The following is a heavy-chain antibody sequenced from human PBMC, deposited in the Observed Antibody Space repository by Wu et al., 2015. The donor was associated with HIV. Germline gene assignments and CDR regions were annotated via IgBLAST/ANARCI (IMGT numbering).Heavy chain of an antibody. CDR2: SIPRFGAA. CDR3: ARDGTFYMMPVVIVLIL. J-gene: IGHJ3*01. CDR1: GGTFGTHA. V-gene: IGHV1-69*13. D-gene: IGHD3-22*01. Sequence: QVQLEQSGAEVKKPGSSVKLSCKAPGGTFGTHAINWVRQAPGQGLEWTGRSIPRFGAANYAEKFVGRVTISADESITGYMELSGLTYEDTAMYYCARDGTFYMMPVVIVLILWGQGTSGHRL.